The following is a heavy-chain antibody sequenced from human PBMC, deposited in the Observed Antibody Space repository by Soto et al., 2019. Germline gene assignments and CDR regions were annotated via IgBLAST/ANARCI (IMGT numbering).Heavy chain of an antibody. Sequence: PGGSVRLSCSPSGFTFSIYAMHWVRQAPGQGQEYVSSIITNGGSTDYADSVKGRFTISRDNSKNTVYLQMSSLRVEDTAVYYCVKGDYYYDSSDYYPFDYWGKGSLVTVSS. V-gene: IGHV3-64D*06. CDR3: VKGDYYYDSSDYYPFDY. D-gene: IGHD3-22*01. CDR1: GFTFSIYA. J-gene: IGHJ4*02. CDR2: IITNGGST.